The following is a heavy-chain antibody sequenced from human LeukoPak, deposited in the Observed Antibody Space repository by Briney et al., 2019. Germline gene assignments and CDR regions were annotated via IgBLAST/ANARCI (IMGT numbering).Heavy chain of an antibody. J-gene: IGHJ3*02. CDR2: IYYSGSA. CDR1: GRSINSYY. Sequence: SETLSLTCTVSGRSINSYYWSWIRQPPGKGLEWMGYIYYSGSANYNPSLKSRVTISVDTSKNQFSLKLSSVTAADTALYFCARQTYSHDAFDIWGQGTMVTVSS. D-gene: IGHD2-15*01. CDR3: ARQTYSHDAFDI. V-gene: IGHV4-59*08.